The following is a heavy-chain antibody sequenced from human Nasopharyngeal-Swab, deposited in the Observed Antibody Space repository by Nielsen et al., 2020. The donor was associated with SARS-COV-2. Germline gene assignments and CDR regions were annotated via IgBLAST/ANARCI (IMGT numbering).Heavy chain of an antibody. CDR2: INHSGST. CDR1: GGSFSGYY. Sequence: SQTLSLTCAVYGGSFSGYYWSWIRQPPGKGLAWIGEINHSGSTNYNPSLKSRVTISVDTSKNQFSLKLSSVTAADTAVYYCASAPPNYDILATPLPGWFDPWGQGTLVNVSS. D-gene: IGHD3-9*01. CDR3: ASAPPNYDILATPLPGWFDP. J-gene: IGHJ5*02. V-gene: IGHV4-34*01.